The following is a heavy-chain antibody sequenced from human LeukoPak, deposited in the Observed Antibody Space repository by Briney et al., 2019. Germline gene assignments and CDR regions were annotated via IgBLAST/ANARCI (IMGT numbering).Heavy chain of an antibody. V-gene: IGHV4-59*01. J-gene: IGHJ4*02. CDR3: ARDSGTAMGIFDY. CDR1: GGSISSYY. CDR2: IYYSGST. D-gene: IGHD5-18*01. Sequence: SETLSLTCTVSGGSISSYYWSWIRQPPGKGLEWIGYIYYSGSTNYNPSLKSRVTISVDTSKNQFSLKLSSVTAADTAVYYCARDSGTAMGIFDYWGQGTLVTVSS.